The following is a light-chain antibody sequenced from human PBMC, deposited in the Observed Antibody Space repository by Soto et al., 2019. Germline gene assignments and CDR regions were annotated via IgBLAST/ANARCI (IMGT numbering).Light chain of an antibody. J-gene: IGKJ4*01. Sequence: DIQMTQSPSTLSASVGDRVTITCRASQSITSWLAWYQQKPGKAPKLQIYKASSLESGVPSRFSGSGSGTEFTLTISSLQPDDFAIYYCQQYNSYSLTFGGGTKVEIK. V-gene: IGKV1-5*03. CDR1: QSITSW. CDR3: QQYNSYSLT. CDR2: KAS.